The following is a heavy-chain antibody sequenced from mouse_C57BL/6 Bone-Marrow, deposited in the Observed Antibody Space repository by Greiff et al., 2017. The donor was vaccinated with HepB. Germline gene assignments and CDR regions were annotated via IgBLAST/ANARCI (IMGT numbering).Heavy chain of an antibody. CDR1: DSEVFPIAY. CDR3: ARRGRDYGSPFAY. J-gene: IGHJ3*01. V-gene: IGHV15-2*01. CDR2: ILPSIGRT. Sequence: VQLVESGSELRSPGSSVKLSCKDFDSEVFPIAYMSWVRQKPGHGFEWIGGILPSIGRTIYGEKFEDKATLDADTLSNTAYLELNSLTSEDSAIYYCARRGRDYGSPFAYWGQGTLVTVSA. D-gene: IGHD1-1*01.